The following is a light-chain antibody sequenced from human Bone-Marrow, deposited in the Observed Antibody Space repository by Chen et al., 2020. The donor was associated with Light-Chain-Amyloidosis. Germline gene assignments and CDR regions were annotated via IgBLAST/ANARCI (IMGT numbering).Light chain of an antibody. V-gene: IGLV3-25*03. CDR1: DLPTKY. J-gene: IGLJ2*01. CDR3: QSAESSGTCEMV. Sequence: SYELTQPPSVSVSPGQTARITCSGDDLPTKYAYWYQQKPGQAPVLVIHRDTERPSGISERFSGASSGATATLTIGGFQAEGEAVSDCQSAESSGTCEMVFGGGTKLPVL. CDR2: RDT.